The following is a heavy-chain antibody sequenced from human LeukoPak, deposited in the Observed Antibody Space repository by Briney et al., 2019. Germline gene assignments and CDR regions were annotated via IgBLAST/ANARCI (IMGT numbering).Heavy chain of an antibody. Sequence: PSETLSLTCTVSGGSISSYYWSWIRQPPGKGLEWIGYIYYSGSTNYNPSLKSRVTISVDTSKNQFSLKLSSVTAADTAVYYCARGYSDPPGYYYYGMDVWGQGTTVTVSS. V-gene: IGHV4-59*01. CDR3: ARGYSDPPGYYYYGMDV. CDR2: IYYSGST. D-gene: IGHD5-12*01. J-gene: IGHJ6*02. CDR1: GGSISSYY.